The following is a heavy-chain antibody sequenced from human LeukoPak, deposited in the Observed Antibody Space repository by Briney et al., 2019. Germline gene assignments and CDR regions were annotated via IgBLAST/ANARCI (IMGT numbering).Heavy chain of an antibody. D-gene: IGHD3-10*01. V-gene: IGHV1-18*01. Sequence: ASVKVSCKASGYTYTGYGISWVRQAPGQGLEWMGWISAYNGNTNYAQKLQGRVTMTTDTSTSTADMELRSLRSDDTAVYYCARTTMVRGTYYMDVWGKGTTVTISS. CDR3: ARTTMVRGTYYMDV. J-gene: IGHJ6*03. CDR2: ISAYNGNT. CDR1: GYTYTGYG.